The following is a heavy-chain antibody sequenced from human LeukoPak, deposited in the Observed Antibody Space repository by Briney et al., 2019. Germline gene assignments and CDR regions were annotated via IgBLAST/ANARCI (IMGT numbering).Heavy chain of an antibody. CDR3: ARGHGPYDYVWGSYRYTGSGSFDY. CDR1: GGSINNYY. J-gene: IGHJ4*02. Sequence: PSETLSLTCTVSGGSINNYYWSWIRQPPGKGLEWIGYIHYGGNTDYNPSLKSRVTISVDTSKNQFSLKLSSVTAADTAVYYCARGHGPYDYVWGSYRYTGSGSFDYWGQGTLVTVSS. V-gene: IGHV4-59*12. D-gene: IGHD3-16*02. CDR2: IHYGGNT.